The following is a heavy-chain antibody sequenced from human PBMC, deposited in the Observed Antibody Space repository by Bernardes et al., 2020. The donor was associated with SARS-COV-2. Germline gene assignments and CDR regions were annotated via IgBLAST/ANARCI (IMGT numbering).Heavy chain of an antibody. CDR2: ISSSSYT. V-gene: IGHV3-11*05. CDR3: ARDLCSSTSCYDY. D-gene: IGHD2-2*01. CDR1: GFTFSDYY. J-gene: IGHJ4*02. Sequence: GGSLRLSCAASGFTFSDYYMSWIRQAPGKGLEWVSYISSSSYTNYADSVKGRFTISRDNAKNSLYLQMNSLRAEDTAVYYCARDLCSSTSCYDYWGQGTLVTVSS.